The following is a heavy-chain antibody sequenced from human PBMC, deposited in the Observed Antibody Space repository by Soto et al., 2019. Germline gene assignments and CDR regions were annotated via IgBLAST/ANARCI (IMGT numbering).Heavy chain of an antibody. V-gene: IGHV4-31*02. CDR3: ASGAGGLTYYDFWSGFQYGMDV. J-gene: IGHJ6*02. D-gene: IGHD3-3*01. Sequence: SETLSLTCTVSGGSISSGGYYWSWIRQHPGKGLEWIGYIYYSGSTYYNPSHKSRVTISVDTSKNQFSLKLSSVTAADTAVYYCASGAGGLTYYDFWSGFQYGMDVWGQGTTVTVSS. CDR2: IYYSGST. CDR1: GGSISSGGYY.